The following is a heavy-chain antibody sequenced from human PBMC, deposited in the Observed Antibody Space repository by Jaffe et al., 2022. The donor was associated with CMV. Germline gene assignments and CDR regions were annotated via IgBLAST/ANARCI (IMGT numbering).Heavy chain of an antibody. Sequence: QVQLQQWGAGLLKPSETLSLTCAVYGGSFNGYYWSWIRQPPGKGLEWIGEINHSGSTNYNPSLKNRATISVDTSKNQFSLKVSSVTAADTAVYYCASLAAAGPIFYYYNYMDVWGKGTTVTVSS. CDR1: GGSFNGYY. D-gene: IGHD6-13*01. CDR3: ASLAAAGPIFYYYNYMDV. J-gene: IGHJ6*03. V-gene: IGHV4-34*01. CDR2: INHSGST.